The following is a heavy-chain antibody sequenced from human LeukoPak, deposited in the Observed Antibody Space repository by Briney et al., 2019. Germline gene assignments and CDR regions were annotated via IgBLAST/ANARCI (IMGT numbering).Heavy chain of an antibody. D-gene: IGHD3-22*01. J-gene: IGHJ4*02. CDR2: ISAYNGNT. Sequence: ASVKVSCKASGYTFTSYGISWVRQAPGQGLEWMGWISAYNGNTNYAQKLQGRVTMTTDTSTSTAYMELRSLRSDDTAVYYCARGASYYYDSSGYYDYWGQGTLVTVSP. CDR3: ARGASYYYDSSGYYDY. CDR1: GYTFTSYG. V-gene: IGHV1-18*01.